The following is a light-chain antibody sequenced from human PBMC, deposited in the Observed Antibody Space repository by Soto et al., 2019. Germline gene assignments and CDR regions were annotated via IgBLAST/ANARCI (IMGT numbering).Light chain of an antibody. CDR3: QKYNSASWT. V-gene: IGKV1-27*01. CDR2: AAS. J-gene: IGKJ1*01. CDR1: QSITNY. Sequence: DIQMTQSPSSLSASVGDRVTITCRASQSITNYLAWYQQKPGTVPKLLIYAASILHSGVPSRFSGSGSGTDFTLTISSLQPEDVATYYCQKYNSASWTFGQGTKVDIK.